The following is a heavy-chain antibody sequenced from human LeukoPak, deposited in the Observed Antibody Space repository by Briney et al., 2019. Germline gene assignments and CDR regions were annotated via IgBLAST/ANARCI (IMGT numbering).Heavy chain of an antibody. D-gene: IGHD5-12*01. Sequence: ASVKVSCKASGYIFTNYDINWVRQATGQGLEWMGWMNPNNGNTGYAQKFQGRVTMTRNTSISTAYMELSSLTSDDTAVYYCARGRYVDIVATTRWYNWFDPWGQGTLVTVSS. V-gene: IGHV1-8*01. CDR1: GYIFTNYD. CDR2: MNPNNGNT. J-gene: IGHJ5*02. CDR3: ARGRYVDIVATTRWYNWFDP.